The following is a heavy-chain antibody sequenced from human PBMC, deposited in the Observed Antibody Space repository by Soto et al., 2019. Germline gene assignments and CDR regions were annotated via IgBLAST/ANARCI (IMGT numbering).Heavy chain of an antibody. Sequence: GGSLRLSCAASGFTFSSYAMHWVRQAPGKWLEWVAVISYDGSNKYYADSVKGRFTISRDNAKNSLYPQMNSLRAEDTAVYFCARGQGFSYGSSALDIWGLGXMVTV. J-gene: IGHJ3*02. D-gene: IGHD5-18*01. V-gene: IGHV3-30-3*01. CDR3: ARGQGFSYGSSALDI. CDR1: GFTFSSYA. CDR2: ISYDGSNK.